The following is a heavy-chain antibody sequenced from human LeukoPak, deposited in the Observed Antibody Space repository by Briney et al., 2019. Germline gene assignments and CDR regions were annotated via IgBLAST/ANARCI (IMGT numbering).Heavy chain of an antibody. V-gene: IGHV3-23*01. CDR3: ARVQASSFFFDY. J-gene: IGHJ4*02. CDR2: FSTAGGNT. Sequence: PGGSLRLSCAASGFTFSNYAMSWVRQAPGKGPEWVSTFSTAGGNTYYADSVEGRFTISRDISENTLSLQMNSLRAEDAAVYYCARVQASSFFFDYWGLGTLVTVSS. D-gene: IGHD3-16*02. CDR1: GFTFSNYA.